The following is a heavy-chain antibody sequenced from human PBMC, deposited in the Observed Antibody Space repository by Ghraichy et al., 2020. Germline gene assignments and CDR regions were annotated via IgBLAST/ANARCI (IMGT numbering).Heavy chain of an antibody. CDR2: IYYSGST. CDR1: GGSISSYY. CDR3: ARSITMVRGAPYYYYGMDV. V-gene: IGHV4-59*01. Sequence: LTCTVSGGSISSYYWSWIRQPPGKGLEWIGYIYYSGSTNYNPSLKSRVTISVDTSKNQFSLKLSSVTAADTAVYYCARSITMVRGAPYYYYGMDVWGQGTTVTVSS. D-gene: IGHD3-10*01. J-gene: IGHJ6*02.